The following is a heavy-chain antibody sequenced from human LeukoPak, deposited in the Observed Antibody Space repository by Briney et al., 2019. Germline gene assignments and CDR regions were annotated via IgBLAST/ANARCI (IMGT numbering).Heavy chain of an antibody. V-gene: IGHV5-51*01. CDR2: IFPGDSDT. Sequence: GESLKISCKASGYSFTKYWIGWVRQMPGKGLEGVAIIFPGDSDTRYSASVQIRVTTSTDTSITTPYLQWSSLTASDTAMYDCAREKESGSSWFDPWGQGTLVTVSS. D-gene: IGHD3-10*01. CDR3: AREKESGSSWFDP. J-gene: IGHJ5*02. CDR1: GYSFTKYW.